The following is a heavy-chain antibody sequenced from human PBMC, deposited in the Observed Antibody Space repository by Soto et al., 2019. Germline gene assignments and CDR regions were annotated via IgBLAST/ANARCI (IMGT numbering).Heavy chain of an antibody. CDR3: ASGGSVWWQYYYYYGMDV. V-gene: IGHV3-30-3*01. Sequence: GGSLRLSCAASGFTFSSYAMHWVRQAPGKGLEWVAVISYDGSNKYYADSVKGRFTISRDNSKNTLYLQMNSLRAEDTAVYYCASGGSVWWQYYYYYGMDVWGQGTTVTVSS. J-gene: IGHJ6*02. CDR1: GFTFSSYA. CDR2: ISYDGSNK. D-gene: IGHD5-12*01.